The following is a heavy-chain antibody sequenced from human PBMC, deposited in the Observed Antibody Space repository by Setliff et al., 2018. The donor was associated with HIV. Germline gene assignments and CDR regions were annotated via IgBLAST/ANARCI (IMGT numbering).Heavy chain of an antibody. Sequence: SETLSLTCAVYGGSFSDYYWSWIRQPPEKGLEWIGEINHSGSTNYNLSLKSRVTIAVDTSKNQFSLKLTSVTAADTAVYYCVGRLTYYDFWSGFYNYWGQGTLVTVSS. CDR2: INHSGST. J-gene: IGHJ4*02. D-gene: IGHD3-3*01. V-gene: IGHV4-34*01. CDR1: GGSFSDYY. CDR3: VGRLTYYDFWSGFYNY.